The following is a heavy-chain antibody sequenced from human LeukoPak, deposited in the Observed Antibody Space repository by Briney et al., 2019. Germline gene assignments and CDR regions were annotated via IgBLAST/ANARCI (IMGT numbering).Heavy chain of an antibody. Sequence: SETLSLTCTVSGGSISSSSYYWSWIRQPPGKGLEWIGEINHSGSTNYNPSLKSRVTISVDTSKNQFSLKLSSVTAADTAVYYCARAQWLANWFDPWGQGTLVTVSS. CDR1: GGSISSSSYY. CDR3: ARAQWLANWFDP. J-gene: IGHJ5*02. V-gene: IGHV4-39*07. CDR2: INHSGST. D-gene: IGHD6-19*01.